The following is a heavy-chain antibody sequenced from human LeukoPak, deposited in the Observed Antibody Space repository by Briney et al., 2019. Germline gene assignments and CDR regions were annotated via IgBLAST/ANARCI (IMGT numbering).Heavy chain of an antibody. J-gene: IGHJ4*02. CDR1: GFTFSSYA. V-gene: IGHV3-23*01. CDR2: ISGSGGST. D-gene: IGHD3-9*01. CDR3: AKGPYYDILTGYYGGYYFDY. Sequence: GGSLRLSCAASGFTFSSYAMSWVRQAPGKGLEWVSAISGSGGSTYYADSVKGRFTISRDNSKNTLYLQMNSLRAEDTAVYYCAKGPYYDILTGYYGGYYFDYWGQGTLVTVSS.